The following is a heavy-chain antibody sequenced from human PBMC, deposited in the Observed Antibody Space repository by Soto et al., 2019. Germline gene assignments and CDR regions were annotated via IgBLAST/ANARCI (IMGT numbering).Heavy chain of an antibody. Sequence: PSETLSLTCTVSGGSISSGDYYWSWIRQPPGEGLEWIGYIYYSGSTYYNPSLKSRVTISVDTSKNQFSLKLSSVTAADTAVYYCARGWGRIAAAEDWFDPWGQGTLVAVSS. CDR3: ARGWGRIAAAEDWFDP. CDR2: IYYSGST. V-gene: IGHV4-30-4*01. J-gene: IGHJ5*02. CDR1: GGSISSGDYY. D-gene: IGHD6-13*01.